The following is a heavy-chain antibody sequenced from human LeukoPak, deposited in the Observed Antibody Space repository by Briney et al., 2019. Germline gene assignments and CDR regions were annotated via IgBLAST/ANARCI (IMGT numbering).Heavy chain of an antibody. D-gene: IGHD3-10*01. J-gene: IGHJ4*02. CDR2: IHPGDSDI. CDR1: GYSFPSYW. V-gene: IGHV5-51*01. Sequence: GESLKISCKGSGYSFPSYWIAWVRQMPGKGLEWMGIIHPGDSDIRYSPSFQGQVAILADKSINTAYLQWSSLKASDTAVYYCARQDGGAQFYFDYWGQGNLVTVSS. CDR3: ARQDGGAQFYFDY.